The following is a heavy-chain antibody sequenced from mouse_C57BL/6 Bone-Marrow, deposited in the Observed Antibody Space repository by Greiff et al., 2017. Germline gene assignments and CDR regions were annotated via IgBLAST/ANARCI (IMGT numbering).Heavy chain of an antibody. J-gene: IGHJ3*01. Sequence: EVQLQQSGAELVRPGASVKLSCTASGFNIKDDYMHWVKQRPEQGLEWIGWIDPENGDTEYASKFQGKATITADTSSNTAYLQLSSLTSEDTAVYYCTTSGSSYGFAYWGQGTLVTVSA. CDR3: TTSGSSYGFAY. CDR1: GFNIKDDY. CDR2: IDPENGDT. D-gene: IGHD1-1*01. V-gene: IGHV14-4*01.